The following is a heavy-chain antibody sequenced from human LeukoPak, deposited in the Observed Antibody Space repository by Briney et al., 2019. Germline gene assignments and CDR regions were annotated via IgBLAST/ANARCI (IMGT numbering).Heavy chain of an antibody. Sequence: PSETLSLTCAVYGGSFSGYYWSWIRQPPGKGLEWIGEINHSGSTNYNPSLKSRVTISVDTSKNQFSLKLSSVTAADTAVYYCARIGVYYDILTGYSPTFFDNWGQGTLVTVSS. D-gene: IGHD3-9*01. CDR2: INHSGST. J-gene: IGHJ4*02. CDR1: GGSFSGYY. CDR3: ARIGVYYDILTGYSPTFFDN. V-gene: IGHV4-34*01.